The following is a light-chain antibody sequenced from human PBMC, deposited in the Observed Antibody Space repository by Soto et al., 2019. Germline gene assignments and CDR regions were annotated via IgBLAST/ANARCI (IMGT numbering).Light chain of an antibody. CDR2: DAS. CDR3: QQYDTYPWT. J-gene: IGKJ1*01. Sequence: DIQMTQSPTTLSASVGDRVIITCRASQRMSAWLAWYQQKPGIAPKLLIYDASSLEDGVPSRFSGSGSGTDFTLTINSLQTDDFATDYCQQYDTYPWTFGQGTKVEIK. CDR1: QRMSAW. V-gene: IGKV1-5*01.